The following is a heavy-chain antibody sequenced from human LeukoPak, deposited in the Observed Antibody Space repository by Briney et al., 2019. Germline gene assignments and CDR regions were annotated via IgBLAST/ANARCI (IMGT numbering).Heavy chain of an antibody. CDR3: ARHGKGVTYFYTFDI. CDR1: GGSISSGDYY. D-gene: IGHD2/OR15-2a*01. Sequence: SETLSLTCTVSGGSISSGDYYWSWIRQPPGEGLEWIGYIYYSGSTYYNPSLKSRVTISVDTSKNQFSLKLSSVTAADTAVYYCARHGKGVTYFYTFDIWDQGTVVAVSS. J-gene: IGHJ3*02. V-gene: IGHV4-30-4*01. CDR2: IYYSGST.